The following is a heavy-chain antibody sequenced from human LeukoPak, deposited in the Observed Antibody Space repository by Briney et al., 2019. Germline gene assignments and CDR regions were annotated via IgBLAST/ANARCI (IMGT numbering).Heavy chain of an antibody. CDR2: TYYRSKWYN. CDR1: GDSVSSNSAA. CDR3: ARSRVAKYYYDSSGYYYDWFDP. J-gene: IGHJ5*02. Sequence: SQTLSLTCAISGDSVSSNSAAWNWIRQSPSRGLEWLGRTYYRSKWYNDYAVSVKSRITINPDTSKNQFSLQLNSVTPEDTAVYYCARSRVAKYYYDSSGYYYDWFDPWGQGTLVTVSS. D-gene: IGHD3-22*01. V-gene: IGHV6-1*01.